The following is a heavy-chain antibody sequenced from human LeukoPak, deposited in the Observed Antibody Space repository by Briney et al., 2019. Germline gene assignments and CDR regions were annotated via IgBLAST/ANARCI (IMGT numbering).Heavy chain of an antibody. D-gene: IGHD2-2*01. J-gene: IGHJ4*02. CDR2: IGTAGDT. V-gene: IGHV3-13*04. CDR3: ARVSSLDY. CDR1: GFPSSSYD. Sequence: GGSHSLSRAASGFPSSSYDMHWVRQATGKGLEWVSAIGTAGDTYYPASVKGRFTISRENAKNSLYLQMNSLRAGETAVYYCARVSSLDYWGPGNLGTVSS.